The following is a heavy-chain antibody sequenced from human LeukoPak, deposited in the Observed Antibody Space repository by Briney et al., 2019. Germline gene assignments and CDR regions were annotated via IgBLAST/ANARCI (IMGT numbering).Heavy chain of an antibody. J-gene: IGHJ6*04. CDR3: ARGPEGGMDV. V-gene: IGHV4-34*01. CDR2: INHSGST. Sequence: SETLSLTCAVYGGSFSGYYWSWIRHPPGKGLEWIGEINHSGSTNYNPSLKSRVTISVDTSKNQFSLKLSSVTAADTAVYYCARGPEGGMDVWGKGTTVTVSS. CDR1: GGSFSGYY.